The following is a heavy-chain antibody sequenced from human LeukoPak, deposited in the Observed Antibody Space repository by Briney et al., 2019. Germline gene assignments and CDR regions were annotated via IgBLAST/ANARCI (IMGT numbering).Heavy chain of an antibody. CDR1: NYPFTRYG. J-gene: IGHJ4*02. D-gene: IGHD1-26*01. V-gene: IGHV1-18*01. CDR3: ARSGRGTYYYFDL. Sequence: ASVKVSCKASNYPFTRYGISWVRQAPGQGLEWMGWISGSNGNTNYAQKFQGRVSMTADASTGTAYLELRSLRSDDTAVYYCARSGRGTYYYFDLWGQGTLVTVSS. CDR2: ISGSNGNT.